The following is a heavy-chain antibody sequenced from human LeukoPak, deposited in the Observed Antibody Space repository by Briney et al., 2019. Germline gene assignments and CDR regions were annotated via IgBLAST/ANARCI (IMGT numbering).Heavy chain of an antibody. Sequence: SETLSLTCAVYGGSFSGYYWSWIRQPPGKGLEWIGEINHSGSTIYNPSLKSRVTISVDTSKNQFSLKLSSVTAADTAVYYCARGVVAATNYYYYYMDVWGKGTTVTVSS. J-gene: IGHJ6*03. V-gene: IGHV4-34*01. CDR2: INHSGST. D-gene: IGHD2-15*01. CDR1: GGSFSGYY. CDR3: ARGVVAATNYYYYYMDV.